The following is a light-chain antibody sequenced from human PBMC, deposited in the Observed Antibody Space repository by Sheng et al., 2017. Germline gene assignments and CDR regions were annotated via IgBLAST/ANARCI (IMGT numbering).Light chain of an antibody. CDR2: GAF. CDR1: QSVSDNK. CDR3: QQRSNCL. J-gene: IGKJ4*01. V-gene: IGKV3D-20*02. Sequence: EIVLTQAPGTLSLSPGERATLSCRASQSVSDNKVAWYQQKLGQAPRLLIYGAFTRATGIPGRFSGSRSGTDFTLTISRLEPEDFAVYCCQQRSNCLFGGGTKVEIK.